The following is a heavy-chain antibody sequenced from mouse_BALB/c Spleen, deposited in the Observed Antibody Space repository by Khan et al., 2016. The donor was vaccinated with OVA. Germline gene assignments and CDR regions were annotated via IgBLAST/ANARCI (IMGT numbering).Heavy chain of an antibody. CDR2: ISSGGNYF. V-gene: IGHV5-6*01. D-gene: IGHD1-1*01. CDR3: ATRYCCGCSVYCDY. Sequence: EVQLQESGGDLVKPGGSLKLSCAASGFTFSSYGMSWVRQTPDKRLEWVATISSGGNYFYFPYSAKGRCSISSDNAKYTMYLQMSSLKSEDTAMGYCATRYCCGCSVYCDYWGQGTTLTVSS. CDR1: GFTFSSYG. J-gene: IGHJ2*01.